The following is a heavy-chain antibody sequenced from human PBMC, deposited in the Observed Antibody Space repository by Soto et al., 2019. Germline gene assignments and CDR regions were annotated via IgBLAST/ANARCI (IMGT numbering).Heavy chain of an antibody. CDR2: IKSKTDGGTT. CDR3: TTEDYYYDILTGYYRQDY. D-gene: IGHD3-9*01. CDR1: GFTFSNAW. J-gene: IGHJ4*02. V-gene: IGHV3-15*07. Sequence: GGSLRLSCAASGFTFSNAWMNWVRQAPGKGLEWVGRIKSKTDGGTTDYAAPVKGRFTISRDDSKNTLYLQMNSLKTEDTAVYYCTTEDYYYDILTGYYRQDYWGQGTLVTVSS.